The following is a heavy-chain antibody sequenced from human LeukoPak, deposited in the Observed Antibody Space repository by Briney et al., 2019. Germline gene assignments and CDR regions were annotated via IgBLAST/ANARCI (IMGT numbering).Heavy chain of an antibody. CDR3: AREGSGWSRFDY. V-gene: IGHV1-69*05. D-gene: IGHD6-19*01. Sequence: GASVKVSCKPSGGTFSSYAISWVRQAPGQGLEWMGRIIPIFGTANYAQKFEGRVTITTDEPTSTAYMELSSLRTEDTAVYYCAREGSGWSRFDYWGQGTLVTVSS. J-gene: IGHJ4*02. CDR1: GGTFSSYA. CDR2: IIPIFGTA.